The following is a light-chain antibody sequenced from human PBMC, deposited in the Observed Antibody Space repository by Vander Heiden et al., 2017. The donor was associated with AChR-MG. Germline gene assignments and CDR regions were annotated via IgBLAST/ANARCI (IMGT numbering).Light chain of an antibody. J-gene: IGKJ3*01. CDR3: QQYNSYVT. V-gene: IGKV1-5*03. CDR2: KAS. CDR1: QSISSW. Sequence: DIQITQSPPTLSASVGDRVTITCRASQSISSWLAWYQQKPGKAPKLLIYKASSLESGVPSRFSGSGSGTEFTLTISSLQPDDFATYYCQQYNSYVTFGPGTKVDIK.